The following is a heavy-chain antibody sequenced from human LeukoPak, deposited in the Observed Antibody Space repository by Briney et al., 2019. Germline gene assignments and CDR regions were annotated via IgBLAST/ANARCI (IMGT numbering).Heavy chain of an antibody. V-gene: IGHV4-38-2*02. Sequence: SETLSLTCTVSGYSISSGYYWGWSRQPPGKGLGWIGSIYHSGSTYYNPSLKSRVTISVDTPKNQFSLKLSSVTAADTAVYYCARDFGVATGWFDPWGQGTLVTVSS. CDR2: IYHSGST. J-gene: IGHJ5*02. CDR1: GYSISSGYY. CDR3: ARDFGVATGWFDP. D-gene: IGHD3-3*01.